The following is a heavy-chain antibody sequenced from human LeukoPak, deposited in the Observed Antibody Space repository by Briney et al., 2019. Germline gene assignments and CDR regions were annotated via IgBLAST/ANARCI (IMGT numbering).Heavy chain of an antibody. V-gene: IGHV3-48*01. CDR3: ARYPSDQYYFDY. CDR2: ISTDGTT. CDR1: GLTFSYYS. J-gene: IGHJ4*02. Sequence: AGGSLRLSCAASGLTFSYYSMNWVRQAPGKGLEWVSYISTDGTTYFADSVKGRFTISRDNSKNTLYLQMNSLRAEDTAVYYCARYPSDQYYFDYWGQGTLVTVSS.